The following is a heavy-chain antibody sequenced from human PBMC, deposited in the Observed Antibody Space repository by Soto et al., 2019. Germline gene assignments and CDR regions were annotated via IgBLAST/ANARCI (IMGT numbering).Heavy chain of an antibody. J-gene: IGHJ4*02. CDR2: ISSNGGST. CDR3: VKVYAPKNYYFDY. CDR1: GFTFSSYA. D-gene: IGHD3-16*01. Sequence: RGSLRPSCSASGFTFSSYAMHWIRQAPGKGLEYVSAISSNGGSTYYADSVKGRFTISRDNSKNTLYLQMSSLRAEDTAVYYCVKVYAPKNYYFDYWGQGTLVTVSS. V-gene: IGHV3-64D*06.